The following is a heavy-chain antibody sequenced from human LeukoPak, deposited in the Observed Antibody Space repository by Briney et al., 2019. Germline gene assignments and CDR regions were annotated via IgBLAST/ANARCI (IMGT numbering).Heavy chain of an antibody. CDR3: ARDLGLDTTMIFFDY. D-gene: IGHD5-18*01. Sequence: ASVKVSCKASGYTFTSFGISWVRQAPGRGPEWMGWISAYNGNTNYVQKFQGRVTMTTDTSTNTAYMELRSLTSDDTAVYYCARDLGLDTTMIFFDYWGQGTVVTVSS. CDR1: GYTFTSFG. CDR2: ISAYNGNT. V-gene: IGHV1-18*01. J-gene: IGHJ4*02.